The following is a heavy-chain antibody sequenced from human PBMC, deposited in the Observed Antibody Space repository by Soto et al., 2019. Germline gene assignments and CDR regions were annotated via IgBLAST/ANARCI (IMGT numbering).Heavy chain of an antibody. J-gene: IGHJ5*02. V-gene: IGHV1-18*01. D-gene: IGHD2-15*01. Sequence: QVQLVQSGAEVKKPGASVKVSCKASGYTFTSYGISWVRQAPGQGLEWMGWISAYNGNTNYAQKLQGRVTMTTDTSTSTAYMELRSLRSDDTAVYYCARARGGLSRAAPRASWFDPWGQGTLVTVSS. CDR2: ISAYNGNT. CDR1: GYTFTSYG. CDR3: ARARGGLSRAAPRASWFDP.